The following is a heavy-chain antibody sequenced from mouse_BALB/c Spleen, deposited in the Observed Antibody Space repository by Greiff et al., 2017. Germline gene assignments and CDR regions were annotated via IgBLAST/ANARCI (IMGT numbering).Heavy chain of an antibody. CDR3: ARDAVGGAMDY. J-gene: IGHJ4*01. CDR1: GFTFTDYY. Sequence: DVMLVESGGGLVQPGGSLRLSCATSGFTFTDYYMSWVRQPPGKALEWLGFIRNKANGYTTEYSASVKGRFTISRDNSQSILYLQMNTLRAEDSATYYCARDAVGGAMDYWGQGTSVTVSS. CDR2: IRNKANGYTT. D-gene: IGHD3-1*01. V-gene: IGHV7-3*02.